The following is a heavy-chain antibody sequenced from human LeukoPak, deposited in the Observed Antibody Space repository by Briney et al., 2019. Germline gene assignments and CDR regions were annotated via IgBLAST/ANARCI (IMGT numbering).Heavy chain of an antibody. CDR1: GGSFSGYY. Sequence: YPSETLSLTCAVYGGSFSGYYWSWIRQPPGKGLEWIGEINHSGSTNYNPSLKSRVTISVDTSKNQFSLKLSSVTAADTAVYYCARGYYGSGSYGMFDYWGQGTLVTVSS. V-gene: IGHV4-34*01. D-gene: IGHD3-10*01. CDR2: INHSGST. CDR3: ARGYYGSGSYGMFDY. J-gene: IGHJ4*02.